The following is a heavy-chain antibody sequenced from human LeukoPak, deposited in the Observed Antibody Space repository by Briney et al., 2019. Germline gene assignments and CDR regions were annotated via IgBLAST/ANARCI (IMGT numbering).Heavy chain of an antibody. CDR1: GYSISSDKI. CDR2: IYHGGST. J-gene: IGHJ4*02. V-gene: IGHV4-38-2*02. Sequence: SETLSLTCTVSGYSISSDKIWCWIRQPPGTPLEWIWIIYHGGSTYYSPSLKSRVTISLDTSRNQYSLKLSSVTAADTAVYYCARQLGDRLLFAYWGKGTLVTVS. D-gene: IGHD2-21*01. CDR3: ARQLGDRLLFAY.